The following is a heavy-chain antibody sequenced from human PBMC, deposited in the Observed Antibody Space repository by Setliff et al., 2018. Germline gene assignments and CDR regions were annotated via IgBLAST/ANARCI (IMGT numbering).Heavy chain of an antibody. J-gene: IGHJ6*03. CDR1: GGTFSSYA. Sequence: SVKVSCKASGGTFSSYAISWVRQAPGQGLEWMGGIIPIFGTANYAQKFQGRVTITADESTSTAYMELSSLRSEDTAVYYCARGGYSYGYWYYCMDVWGKGTTVTVSS. CDR2: IIPIFGTA. CDR3: ARGGYSYGYWYYCMDV. V-gene: IGHV1-69*13. D-gene: IGHD5-18*01.